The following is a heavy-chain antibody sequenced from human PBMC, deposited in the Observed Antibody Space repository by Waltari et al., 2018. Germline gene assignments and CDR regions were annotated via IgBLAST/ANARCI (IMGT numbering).Heavy chain of an antibody. J-gene: IGHJ4*02. CDR2: IKHSGST. CDR1: GGSFSGYY. V-gene: IGHV4-34*01. D-gene: IGHD7-27*01. Sequence: QVQLQQWGAGLLKPSETLSLTCAVYGGSFSGYYWSWIRQPPGKGLEWIGEIKHSGSTNYNPSLKSRVTISVDTSKNQFSRKRSSVTAADTAVYYCARGPNALDYWGQGTLVTVSS. CDR3: ARGPNALDY.